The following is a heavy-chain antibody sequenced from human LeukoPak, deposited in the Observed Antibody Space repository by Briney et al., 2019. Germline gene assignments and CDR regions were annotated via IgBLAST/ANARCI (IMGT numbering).Heavy chain of an antibody. CDR3: ARPGQDYDSSGYYSRDDAFDI. CDR1: GYSFTSYW. CDR2: IYPGDSDT. V-gene: IGHV5-51*01. D-gene: IGHD3-22*01. Sequence: GESLQISCKGSGYSFTSYWIGWVRQMPGKGLEWMGIIYPGDSDTRYSPSFQGQVTISADKSISTAYLQWSSLKASDTAMYYCARPGQDYDSSGYYSRDDAFDIWGQGTMVTVSS. J-gene: IGHJ3*02.